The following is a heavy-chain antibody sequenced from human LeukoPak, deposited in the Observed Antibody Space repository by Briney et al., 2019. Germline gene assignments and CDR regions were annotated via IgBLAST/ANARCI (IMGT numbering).Heavy chain of an antibody. J-gene: IGHJ4*02. Sequence: ASVKVSCKASGYTFTSYGISWVRQAPGQGLEWMGGVIPIFGTANYAQKFQGRVTITADKSTSTAYMELSSLRPEDTAVYYCARVSCSGGSCYLHYWGQGTLVTVSS. CDR3: ARVSCSGGSCYLHY. CDR2: VIPIFGTA. CDR1: GYTFTSYG. D-gene: IGHD2-15*01. V-gene: IGHV1-69*06.